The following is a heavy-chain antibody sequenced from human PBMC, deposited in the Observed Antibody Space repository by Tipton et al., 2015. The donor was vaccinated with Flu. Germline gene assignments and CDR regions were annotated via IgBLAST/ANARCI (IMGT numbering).Heavy chain of an antibody. CDR2: IYHSGST. V-gene: IGHV4-4*02. Sequence: GLVKPSGTLSLTCAVSGGSINIDNWWSWVRQPPGKGLEWIGEIYHSGSTNYNPSLKSRLSISVDKSKSHFSLKLTSVTAADTAVYFCARVPLVRDYYGSGTYFEFWGQGTLVTVSS. D-gene: IGHD3-10*01. CDR1: GGSINIDNW. J-gene: IGHJ4*02. CDR3: ARVPLVRDYYGSGTYFEF.